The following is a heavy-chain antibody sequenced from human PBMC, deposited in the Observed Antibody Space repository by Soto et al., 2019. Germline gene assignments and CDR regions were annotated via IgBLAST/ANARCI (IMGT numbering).Heavy chain of an antibody. V-gene: IGHV4-59*01. CDR2: IYYSGST. CDR1: GGSISSYY. J-gene: IGHJ4*02. Sequence: SETLSLTCTVSGGSISSYYWSWIRQPPGKGLEWIGYIYYSGSTNYNPSLKSRVTISVDTSKNQFSLKLSSVTAADTAVYYCARRDGYCSGGSCYEFFDYWGQGTLVTVSS. CDR3: ARRDGYCSGGSCYEFFDY. D-gene: IGHD2-15*01.